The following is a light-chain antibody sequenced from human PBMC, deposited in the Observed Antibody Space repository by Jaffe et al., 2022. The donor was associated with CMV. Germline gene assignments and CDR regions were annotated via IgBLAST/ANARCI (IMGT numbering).Light chain of an antibody. V-gene: IGKV3-11*01. Sequence: EIVLTQSPATLSLSPGERATLSCRASQSVISYLAWFQQKPGQPPRLLIYDASNRATGIPARFSGSGSGTDFTLTISSLEPEDFAVYYCQQRYSWPPITFGQGTRLEIK. J-gene: IGKJ5*01. CDR2: DAS. CDR3: QQRYSWPPIT. CDR1: QSVISY.